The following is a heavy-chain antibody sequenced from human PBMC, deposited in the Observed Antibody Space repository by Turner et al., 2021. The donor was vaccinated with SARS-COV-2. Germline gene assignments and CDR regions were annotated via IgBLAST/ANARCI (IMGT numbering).Heavy chain of an antibody. J-gene: IGHJ2*01. D-gene: IGHD6-19*01. CDR3: AKDQGIAVAGTWEYFDL. Sequence: EVQLVESGGGLVKPGGSLRLSCAASGFTFSSYSMNWVRQAPGKGLEWVSSITSSSSYIYYADSVKGRFTISRDNSKNTLYLQMNSLRAEDTAVYYCAKDQGIAVAGTWEYFDLWGRGTLVTVSS. V-gene: IGHV3-21*04. CDR2: ITSSSSYI. CDR1: GFTFSSYS.